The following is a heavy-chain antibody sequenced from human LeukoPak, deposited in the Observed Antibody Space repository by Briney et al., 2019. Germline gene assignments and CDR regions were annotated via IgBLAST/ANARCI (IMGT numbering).Heavy chain of an antibody. Sequence: ASVKVSCKASGYTFSDYYMHWVRQAPGQGLEWVAAISPNGVATHYAQTIQGRFTITRDTSISTVYMELSRLTSDDTAIYYCVREKGDSSGYYGKSFDYWGQGTLVTVSS. V-gene: IGHV1-2*02. CDR2: ISPNGVAT. D-gene: IGHD3-22*01. J-gene: IGHJ4*02. CDR1: GYTFSDYY. CDR3: VREKGDSSGYYGKSFDY.